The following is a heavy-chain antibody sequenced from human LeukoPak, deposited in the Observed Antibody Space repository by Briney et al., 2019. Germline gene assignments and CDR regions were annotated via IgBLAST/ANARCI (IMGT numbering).Heavy chain of an antibody. CDR3: ARGGYGTGAFDY. CDR2: LDESGRP. Sequence: SETLSLTCSVSGGSIRSGDHHWAWVRQPPGKGLEFIGSLDESGRPYYNRPLKSRVSISGDTSGKQFSLNLTSVTAADTAVYYCARGGYGTGAFDYWGQGTLVTVSS. V-gene: IGHV4-39*07. D-gene: IGHD4-17*01. CDR1: GGSIRSGDHH. J-gene: IGHJ4*02.